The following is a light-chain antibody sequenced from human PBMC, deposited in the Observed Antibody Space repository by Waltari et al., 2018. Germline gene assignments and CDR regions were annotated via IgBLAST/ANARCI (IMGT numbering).Light chain of an antibody. CDR3: SSYTSNSVL. CDR2: DFT. V-gene: IGLV2-14*03. Sequence: SWYQQHPDKAPKLMIYDFTTRPSGVSSRVSGSKSGNTASLTISGLQAEDEADYYCSSYTSNSVLFGGGTKLTVL. J-gene: IGLJ2*01.